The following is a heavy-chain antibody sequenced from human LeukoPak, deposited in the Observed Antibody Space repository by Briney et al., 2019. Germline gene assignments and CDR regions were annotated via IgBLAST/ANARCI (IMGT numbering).Heavy chain of an antibody. J-gene: IGHJ3*02. CDR3: VRSGYCYGGTCHSGAFDI. V-gene: IGHV1-18*01. Sequence: ASVKVSCKASGYAFTSYGISWVRQAPGQGLEWMGWISAYNGNTNYAQKLQGRVTMTTDTSTSTAYMELRSLRSDDTAVYYCVRSGYCYGGTCHSGAFDIWGQGTVVTVSS. CDR1: GYAFTSYG. CDR2: ISAYNGNT. D-gene: IGHD2-15*01.